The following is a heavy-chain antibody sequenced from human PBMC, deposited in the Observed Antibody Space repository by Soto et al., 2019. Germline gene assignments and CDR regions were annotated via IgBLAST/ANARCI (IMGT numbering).Heavy chain of an antibody. CDR1: SVAFGSYS. J-gene: IGHJ6*02. CDR2: ISSSSSTI. Sequence: SCASTSVAFGSYSRKWVGQAPGKGLEWVSYISSSSSTIYYADSVKGRFTISRDNAKNSLYLQMNSLRAEDTAVYYCARERTAMVDYYYYGMDVWGQGT. V-gene: IGHV3-48*01. CDR3: ARERTAMVDYYYYGMDV. D-gene: IGHD5-18*01.